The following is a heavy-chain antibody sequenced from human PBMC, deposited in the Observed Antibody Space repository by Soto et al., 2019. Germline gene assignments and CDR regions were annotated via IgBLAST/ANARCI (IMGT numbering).Heavy chain of an antibody. CDR3: ARGAAQEDVVTARPGAFDI. Sequence: PSEMLSLTCTVSGGSISSSNWWSWVRQPPGKGLEWIGEIYHSGSTNYNPSLKSRVTISVDKSKNQFSLKLSSVTAADTAVYYCARGAAQEDVVTARPGAFDIWGQGTMVTVSS. CDR1: GGSISSSNW. D-gene: IGHD2-21*02. CDR2: IYHSGST. J-gene: IGHJ3*02. V-gene: IGHV4-4*02.